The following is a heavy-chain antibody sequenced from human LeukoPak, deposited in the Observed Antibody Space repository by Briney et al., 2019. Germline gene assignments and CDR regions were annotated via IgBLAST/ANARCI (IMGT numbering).Heavy chain of an antibody. D-gene: IGHD6-19*01. J-gene: IGHJ4*02. V-gene: IGHV3-23*01. CDR1: GFTFSSYA. CDR3: AKLGPLAVAGKGFDY. Sequence: GGSLRLSCAASGFTFSSYAMTWVRQAPGKGLEWVSVISGSGDNTYYADSVKGRFTTSRDNFKNTLYLQMNSLRAEDTAVYYCAKLGPLAVAGKGFDYWGQGTLGTVSS. CDR2: ISGSGDNT.